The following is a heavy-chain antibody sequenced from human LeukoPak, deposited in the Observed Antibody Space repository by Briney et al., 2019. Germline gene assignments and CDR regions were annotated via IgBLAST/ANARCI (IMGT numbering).Heavy chain of an antibody. Sequence: GSLRLSCAASGFTFSSYAMHWVRQAPGKGLEWVAVISYDGSNKYYADSVKGRFTISRDNSKNTLYLQMNSLRAEDTAVYYCAREEVASTDCWGQGTLVTVSS. CDR1: GFTFSSYA. CDR2: ISYDGSNK. V-gene: IGHV3-30-3*01. D-gene: IGHD5-24*01. CDR3: AREEVASTDC. J-gene: IGHJ4*02.